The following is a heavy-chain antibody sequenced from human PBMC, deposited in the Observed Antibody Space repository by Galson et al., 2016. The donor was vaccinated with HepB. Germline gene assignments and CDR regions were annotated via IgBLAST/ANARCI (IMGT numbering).Heavy chain of an antibody. V-gene: IGHV4-61*08. J-gene: IGHJ5*02. CDR3: ARGLRLSNMVGGVTNYFDP. CDR2: IHYIGTT. D-gene: IGHD3-10*01. CDR1: GTSVSSGGSY. Sequence: SETLSLTCDVSGTSVSSGGSYWTWIRQPPGEGLEWIGNIHYIGTTKYNASLKSRLTISIDTSKNEVSLELTSVTAADTAVYYCARGLRLSNMVGGVTNYFDPWGQGTLVIVSS.